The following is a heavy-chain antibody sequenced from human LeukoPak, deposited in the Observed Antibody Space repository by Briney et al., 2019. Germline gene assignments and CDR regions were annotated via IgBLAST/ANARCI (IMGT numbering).Heavy chain of an antibody. V-gene: IGHV1-2*02. D-gene: IGHD3-10*01. CDR2: INPNSGGT. J-gene: IGHJ5*02. CDR3: ARSGMVRGFDP. Sequence: ASVKVSCKASGYTFTDYYIHWVRQAPGQGLEWMGWINPNSGGTSYVQKFRGRVSMTRDTSSTTAYVELSRLRSDDTAVYYCARSGMVRGFDPWGQGTLVTVSS. CDR1: GYTFTDYY.